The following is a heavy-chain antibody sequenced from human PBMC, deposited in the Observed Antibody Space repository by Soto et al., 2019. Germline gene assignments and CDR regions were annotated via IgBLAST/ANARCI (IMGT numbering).Heavy chain of an antibody. D-gene: IGHD2-8*01. Sequence: PGESLKISCTGVGYSFTGYWIGWVRQMPGKGLEWMGIIYPGDSDTRYSPSFQGQVTISADKSISTVYLQWSSLKASDTAMYYCARGYCTTNICDPWFDPWGQGTLVTVSS. CDR1: GYSFTGYW. J-gene: IGHJ5*02. CDR3: ARGYCTTNICDPWFDP. V-gene: IGHV5-51*01. CDR2: IYPGDSDT.